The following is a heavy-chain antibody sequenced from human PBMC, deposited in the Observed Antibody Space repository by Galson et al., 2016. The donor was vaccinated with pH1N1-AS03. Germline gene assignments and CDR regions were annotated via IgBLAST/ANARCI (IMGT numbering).Heavy chain of an antibody. Sequence: SLRLSCAASGFAFSTYWMSWVRLAPGRGLEWVANIKQDGSEKYYVDSVKGRFTISRDNADNSVFLQMNSLRAEDTAIYYCAREGYDFWGESKYGPDFCGQGTLVTVSA. CDR3: AREGYDFWGESKYGPDF. J-gene: IGHJ4*02. V-gene: IGHV3-7*01. CDR2: IKQDGSEK. CDR1: GFAFSTYW. D-gene: IGHD3-3*01.